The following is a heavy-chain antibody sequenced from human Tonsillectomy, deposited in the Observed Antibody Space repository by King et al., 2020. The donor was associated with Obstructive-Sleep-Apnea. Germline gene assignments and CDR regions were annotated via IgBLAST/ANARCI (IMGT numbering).Heavy chain of an antibody. D-gene: IGHD1-26*01. CDR1: GFTFSSYS. CDR3: ARIVGATARYYGMAV. V-gene: IGHV3-21*01. CDR2: ISSSSSYI. J-gene: IGHJ6*02. Sequence: VQLVESGGGLVKPGGSLRLSCAASGFTFSSYSMNWVRQAPGKGLEWVSSISSSSSYIYYADSVKGRFTISRDNAKNSLYLQMNSLRAEDTAVYYCARIVGATARYYGMAVWGQGTTVTVSS.